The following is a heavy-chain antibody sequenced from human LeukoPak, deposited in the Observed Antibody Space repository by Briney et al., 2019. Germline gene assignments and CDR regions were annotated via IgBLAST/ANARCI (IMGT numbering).Heavy chain of an antibody. CDR1: GGTFSSYA. CDR2: IIPNLGIA. D-gene: IGHD3-10*01. V-gene: IGHV1-69*04. J-gene: IGHJ4*02. Sequence: ASVKVSCKASGGTFSSYAISWVRQAPGQGLEWMGRIIPNLGIANYAQKFQGRVTITADKSTSTAYMELSSLRSEDTAVYYCARDFDRITMVRGAIITISAQEDWGQGTLVTVSS. CDR3: ARDFDRITMVRGAIITISAQED.